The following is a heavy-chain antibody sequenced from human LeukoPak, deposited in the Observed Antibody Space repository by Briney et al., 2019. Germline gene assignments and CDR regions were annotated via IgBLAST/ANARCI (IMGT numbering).Heavy chain of an antibody. Sequence: TSETLSLTCTVSGGSISSSSYYWGWIRQPPGKGLEWIGSIYYSGSTYYNPSLKSRVTISVDTSKNQFSLKLSSVTAADTAVYYCARAAPGTVVNWGQGTLVTVSS. V-gene: IGHV4-39*07. CDR2: IYYSGST. J-gene: IGHJ4*02. CDR3: ARAAPGTVVN. D-gene: IGHD4-23*01. CDR1: GGSISSSSYY.